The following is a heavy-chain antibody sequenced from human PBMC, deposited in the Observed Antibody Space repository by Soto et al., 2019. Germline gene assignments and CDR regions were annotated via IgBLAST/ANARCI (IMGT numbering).Heavy chain of an antibody. D-gene: IGHD2-8*01. Sequence: ASVNVSFKACGYGFTSDVIIVVLDAPLQWLELMGLRSAYNHNTDYGQKFQGRVTMTTETSTATAYMELRSLRSDDTAVYYCARDRYCGNGGRSLRSFKPCGKGSLVTV. V-gene: IGHV1-18*01. CDR3: ARDRYCGNGGRSLRSFKP. J-gene: IGHJ5*02. CDR2: RSAYNHNT. CDR1: GYGFTSDV.